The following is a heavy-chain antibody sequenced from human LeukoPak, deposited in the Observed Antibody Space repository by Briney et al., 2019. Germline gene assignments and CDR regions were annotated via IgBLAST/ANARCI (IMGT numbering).Heavy chain of an antibody. V-gene: IGHV3-49*04. CDR1: GFTFGDYA. CDR2: IQAKAYGGAT. CDR3: ARDLGVAAAGTVGYFDY. D-gene: IGHD6-13*01. J-gene: IGHJ4*02. Sequence: HPGRSLRLSCSTSGFTFGDYAMSWVRQAPGKGLEWVGFIQAKAYGGATKYAASVNGRFSISRDDSQSIANLQMNGLRAEDTAVYYCARDLGVAAAGTVGYFDYWGQGILVTVSS.